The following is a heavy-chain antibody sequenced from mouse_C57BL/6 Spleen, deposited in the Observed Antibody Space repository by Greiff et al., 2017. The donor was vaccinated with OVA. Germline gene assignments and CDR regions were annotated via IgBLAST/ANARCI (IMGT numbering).Heavy chain of an antibody. CDR2: IWTGGGT. J-gene: IGHJ2*01. D-gene: IGHD2-4*01. CDR3: AIIERGDYDDGIDY. CDR1: GFSLTSYA. V-gene: IGHV2-9-1*01. Sequence: QVQLKESGPGLVAPSQCLSITCTVSGFSLTSYAISWVRQPPGKGLEWLGVIWTGGGTNYNSALKSSLSISKDNSKKPVFIKMNSLQTDHTARYYCAIIERGDYDDGIDYWGQGTTLTVSS.